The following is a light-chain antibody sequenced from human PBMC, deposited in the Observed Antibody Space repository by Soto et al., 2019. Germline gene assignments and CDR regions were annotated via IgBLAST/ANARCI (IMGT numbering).Light chain of an antibody. CDR1: QSVSSN. CDR3: HQRSSWPWT. Sequence: ETVLTQSPDTVSLSPGERATLSCRASQSVSSNLAWYQQKPGQAPRLLIYDASKRAAGIPARFSGSGSGPDFALTISSLEPEDFAVYYCHQRSSWPWTFGQGTKVDIK. CDR2: DAS. V-gene: IGKV3-11*01. J-gene: IGKJ1*01.